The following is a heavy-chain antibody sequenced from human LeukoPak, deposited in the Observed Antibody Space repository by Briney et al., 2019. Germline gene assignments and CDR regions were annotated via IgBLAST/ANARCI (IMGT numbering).Heavy chain of an antibody. J-gene: IGHJ4*02. CDR1: GYTFTSYD. CDR3: ARVQDLVGARKARLGY. D-gene: IGHD1-26*01. Sequence: ASVKVSCXASGYTFTSYDINWVRQATGQGLEWMGWMNPNSGNTGYAQKFQGRVTITRNTSISTAYMELSSLRSEDTAVYYCARVQDLVGARKARLGYWGQGTLVTVSS. CDR2: MNPNSGNT. V-gene: IGHV1-8*03.